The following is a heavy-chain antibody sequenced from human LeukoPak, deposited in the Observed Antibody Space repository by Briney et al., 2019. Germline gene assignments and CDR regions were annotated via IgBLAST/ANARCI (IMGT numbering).Heavy chain of an antibody. J-gene: IGHJ6*03. CDR1: GYTFSSYA. CDR2: IIPIFGTA. CDR3: ARSELREDEDYYYYMDV. V-gene: IGHV1-69*13. D-gene: IGHD3-16*01. Sequence: SVKVSCKASGYTFSSYAISWVRQAPGQGLEWMGGIIPIFGTASYAQKFQGRVTITADESTSTAYMELSSLRSEDTAVYYCARSELREDEDYYYYMDVWGKGTTVTVSS.